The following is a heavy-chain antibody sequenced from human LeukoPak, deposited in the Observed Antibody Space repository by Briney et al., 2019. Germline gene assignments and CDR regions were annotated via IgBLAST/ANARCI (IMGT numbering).Heavy chain of an antibody. CDR1: GFTFSDYW. CDR2: IRYDGSNK. J-gene: IGHJ1*01. Sequence: PGGSLRLSCAASGFTFSDYWMTWVRQAPGKGLEWVAFIRYDGSNKYYADSVKGRFTISRDNSKNTLYLQMNSLSAEDTAVYYCATGYSSGWYFYFQHWGQGSLVSVSS. V-gene: IGHV3-30*02. D-gene: IGHD6-19*01. CDR3: ATGYSSGWYFYFQH.